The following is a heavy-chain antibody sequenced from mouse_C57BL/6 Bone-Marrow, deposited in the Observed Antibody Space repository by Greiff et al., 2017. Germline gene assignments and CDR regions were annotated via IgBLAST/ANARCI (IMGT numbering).Heavy chain of an antibody. CDR2: ISSGGDYI. J-gene: IGHJ1*03. Sequence: DVMLVESGEGLVKPGGSLKLSCAASGFTFSSYAMSWVRQTPEKRLEWVAYISSGGDYIYYADTVKGRFTISRDNARNTLYLQMSSLKSEDTAMYYCTTTMVTYFDVWGTGTTVTVSS. CDR1: GFTFSSYA. D-gene: IGHD2-2*01. CDR3: TTTMVTYFDV. V-gene: IGHV5-9-1*02.